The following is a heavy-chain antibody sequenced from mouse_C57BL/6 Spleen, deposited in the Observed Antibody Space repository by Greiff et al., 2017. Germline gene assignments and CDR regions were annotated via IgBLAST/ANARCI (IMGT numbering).Heavy chain of an antibody. V-gene: IGHV1-39*01. CDR1: GYSFTDYN. CDR2: INPNYGTT. D-gene: IGHD2-5*01. Sequence: VQLKESGPELVKPGASVKISCKASGYSFTDYNMNWVKQSNGKSLEWIGVINPNYGTTSYNQKFKGKATLTVDQSSSTAYMQLNSLTSEDSAVYYCARCDYSNPVAMDYWGQGTSVTVSS. CDR3: ARCDYSNPVAMDY. J-gene: IGHJ4*01.